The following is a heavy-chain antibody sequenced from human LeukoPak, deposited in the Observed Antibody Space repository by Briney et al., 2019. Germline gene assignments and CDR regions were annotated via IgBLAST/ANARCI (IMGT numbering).Heavy chain of an antibody. V-gene: IGHV1-2*06. CDR3: ARESTVTTFSLYYYYMDV. CDR1: GYTFTGYY. J-gene: IGHJ6*03. D-gene: IGHD4-17*01. CDR2: INPNSGGT. Sequence: ASVKVSCKASGYTFTGYYMHWVRQAPGQGLEGMGRINPNSGGTNYAQKFQGRVTMTRDTSISTAYMELSRLRSDDTAVYYCARESTVTTFSLYYYYMDVWGKGTTVTVSS.